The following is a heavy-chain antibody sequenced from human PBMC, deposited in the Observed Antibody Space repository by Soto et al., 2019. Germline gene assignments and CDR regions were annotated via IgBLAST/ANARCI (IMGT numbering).Heavy chain of an antibody. CDR3: ARDVNDSSGSQGFDY. CDR2: TSYTGNT. D-gene: IGHD3-22*01. Sequence: PSETLSLTCIVSGGSITSYHWSWVRQFLGKGLEWIAYTSYTGNTNYNPSLQSRVAISMDTSKNQFSLNLRSVTAADTAIYYCARDVNDSSGSQGFDYWGQGTLVTVSS. V-gene: IGHV4-59*12. J-gene: IGHJ4*02. CDR1: GGSITSYH.